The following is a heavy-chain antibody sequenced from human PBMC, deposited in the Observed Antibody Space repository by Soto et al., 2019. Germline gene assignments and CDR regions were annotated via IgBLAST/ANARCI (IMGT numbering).Heavy chain of an antibody. Sequence: QVRLLQSGAEVKKAGASVKVSCKASGYTFSDYNIHWVRQAPGQGLEWMGWINPKSGVTKYAQKFQGWATITRNTYTTTAHMNLSRLKSDDTAVYYCALMFSHESSGHSYFDHWGQGTLVTVSS. J-gene: IGHJ4*02. D-gene: IGHD3-22*01. V-gene: IGHV1-2*04. CDR2: INPKSGVT. CDR1: GYTFSDYN. CDR3: ALMFSHESSGHSYFDH.